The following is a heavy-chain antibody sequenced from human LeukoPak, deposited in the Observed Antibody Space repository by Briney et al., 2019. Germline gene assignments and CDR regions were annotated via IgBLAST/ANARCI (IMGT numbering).Heavy chain of an antibody. D-gene: IGHD3-9*01. CDR1: GFTFSSYW. V-gene: IGHV3-74*01. CDR2: INSDGSST. CDR3: ARDSALRYFDWLASWFDP. Sequence: PGGSLRLSCAASGFTFSSYWMHWVRQAPGKGLVWVSRINSDGSSTSYADSVKGRFTISRDNAKNTLYLQMNSLRAEDTAVYYCARDSALRYFDWLASWFDPWGQGTLVTVSS. J-gene: IGHJ5*02.